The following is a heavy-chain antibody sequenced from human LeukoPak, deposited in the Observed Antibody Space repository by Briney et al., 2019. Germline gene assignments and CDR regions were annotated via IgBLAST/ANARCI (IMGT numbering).Heavy chain of an antibody. CDR2: IKSKTDGGTT. CDR1: GFTFSNAW. D-gene: IGHD2-15*01. CDR3: TTFTPFVVVVADAFDI. Sequence: GGSLRLSCAASGFTFSNAWMSWVRQAPGKGLEWVGRIKSKTDGGTTDYAAPVKGRFTISRDDSKNTLYLQMNSLKTEDTAVYYCTTFTPFVVVVADAFDIWGQGTMVTVSS. V-gene: IGHV3-15*01. J-gene: IGHJ3*02.